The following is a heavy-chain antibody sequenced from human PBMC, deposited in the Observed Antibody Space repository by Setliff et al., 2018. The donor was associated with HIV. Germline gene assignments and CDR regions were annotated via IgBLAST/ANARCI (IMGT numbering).Heavy chain of an antibody. Sequence: ETLSLPSTVPGASISSYYWSWIRQPAGKGLEWIGRIYTSGRTKYNPSLKSRVTMSVDTSKNQFSLNLISVTAADTAVYYCARDPGIVGATDDHDAFDVWGQGTMVTVSS. CDR1: GASISSYY. CDR2: IYTSGRT. J-gene: IGHJ3*01. V-gene: IGHV4-4*07. D-gene: IGHD1-26*01. CDR3: ARDPGIVGATDDHDAFDV.